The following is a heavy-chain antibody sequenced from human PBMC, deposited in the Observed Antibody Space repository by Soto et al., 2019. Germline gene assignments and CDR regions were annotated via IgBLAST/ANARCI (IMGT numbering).Heavy chain of an antibody. CDR1: GGSISSGGYY. J-gene: IGHJ3*02. CDR2: IYYSGST. CDR3: ARGDIVVVXAAMGAFDI. Sequence: QVQLQESGPGLVKPSQTLSLTCTVSGGSISSGGYYWSWIRQHPGKGLEWIGYIYYSGSTYYNPSLKSRVTISVDTSKNQFSLKLSSVTAADTAVYYCARGDIVVVXAAMGAFDIWGQGTMVTVSS. V-gene: IGHV4-31*03. D-gene: IGHD2-2*01.